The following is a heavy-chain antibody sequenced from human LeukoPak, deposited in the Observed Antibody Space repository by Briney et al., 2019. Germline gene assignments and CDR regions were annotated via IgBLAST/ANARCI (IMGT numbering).Heavy chain of an antibody. CDR3: ARGLGYCSTPDCPARVFCFDY. CDR2: INPNSGAT. Sequence: ASVKVSCKASEYTFTGYYLHWVRQAPGQGLEWMGWINPNSGATNYAQNFQGRVTMTRDTPISTAYMELSRLRSDDTAVYYCARGLGYCSTPDCPARVFCFDYWGRGTLVTVSS. D-gene: IGHD2-15*01. J-gene: IGHJ4*02. V-gene: IGHV1-2*02. CDR1: EYTFTGYY.